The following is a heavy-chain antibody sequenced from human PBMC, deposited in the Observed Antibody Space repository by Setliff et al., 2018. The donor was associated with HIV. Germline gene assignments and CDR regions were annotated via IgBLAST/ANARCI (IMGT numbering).Heavy chain of an antibody. J-gene: IGHJ6*02. CDR3: AGDMLRAYGLDV. CDR2: ISRYGNNM. Sequence: PGGSLRLSCAASGFSLSDYYMNWIRQAPGKGLEWISQISRYGNNMYYADSVKGRFTISRDDAKTSLFLQMNSLTVEDTAGYYCAGDMLRAYGLDVWGHGTTVTVS. CDR1: GFSLSDYY. D-gene: IGHD3-10*01. V-gene: IGHV3-11*04.